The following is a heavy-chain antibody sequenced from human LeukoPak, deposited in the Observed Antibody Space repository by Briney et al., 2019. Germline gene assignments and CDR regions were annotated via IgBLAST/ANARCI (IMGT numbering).Heavy chain of an antibody. Sequence: GGSLRLSCAASGFTFSSYEFNWVRQAPGKGLEWVSYISSSGSIIFYADSVKGLFTISRDNAKKSLYLQMNSLRAEDTAIYYCARGVVPPPYWGQGTLVTVSS. CDR3: ARGVVPPPY. CDR1: GFTFSSYE. CDR2: ISSSGSII. J-gene: IGHJ4*02. V-gene: IGHV3-48*03. D-gene: IGHD2-2*01.